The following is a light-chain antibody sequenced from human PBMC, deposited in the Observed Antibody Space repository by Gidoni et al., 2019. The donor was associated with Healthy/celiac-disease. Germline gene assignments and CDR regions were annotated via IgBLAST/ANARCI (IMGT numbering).Light chain of an antibody. CDR3: QQYNNWPWIT. V-gene: IGKV3-15*01. Sequence: EILMTPSPATLSVSPGERATLSCRASQSVSSNLAWYQQKPGQAPRLLIYGASTRATGIPARFSGSGSGTEFTLTISSLQSEDFAVYYCQQYNNWPWITFGQGTRLEIK. CDR2: GAS. J-gene: IGKJ5*01. CDR1: QSVSSN.